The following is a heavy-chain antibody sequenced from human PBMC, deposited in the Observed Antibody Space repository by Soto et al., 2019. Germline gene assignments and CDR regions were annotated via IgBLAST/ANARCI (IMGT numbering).Heavy chain of an antibody. CDR3: AKDCSGASCGFDI. V-gene: IGHV1-18*01. CDR1: GYTFGKYG. J-gene: IGHJ4*02. CDR2: ISVYHGNT. Sequence: QVQLVQSGTEVKKPGASVKVSCKASGYTFGKYGISWVRQAPGQGLEWGGWISVYHGNTVHAQKFRGRVNMTTDTSTSTDYMELGSLKSNDTTTYYCAKDCSGASCGFDIWSQGTMVTVPS. D-gene: IGHD2-15*01.